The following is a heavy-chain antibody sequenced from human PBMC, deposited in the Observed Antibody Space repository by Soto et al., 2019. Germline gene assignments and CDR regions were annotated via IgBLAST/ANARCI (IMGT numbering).Heavy chain of an antibody. D-gene: IGHD2-8*01. CDR3: ARDRSTYGGGGTGEVKENWFDP. V-gene: IGHV4-59*01. J-gene: IGHJ5*02. Sequence: QVQLRESGPGVVKASETLSLTCSVSGASISRYYWSWIRPSPGKGLEWIGYAYYSGDTGYNPSLKSRVTMAIDTSKNQVSLKLTSVTAADTAVYYCARDRSTYGGGGTGEVKENWFDPWGHGALVTVSS. CDR1: GASISRYY. CDR2: AYYSGDT.